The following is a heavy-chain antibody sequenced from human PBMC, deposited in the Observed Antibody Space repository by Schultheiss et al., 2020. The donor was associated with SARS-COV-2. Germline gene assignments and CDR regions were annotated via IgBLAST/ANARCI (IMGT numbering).Heavy chain of an antibody. CDR2: ISSSSSYI. CDR1: GFTFSSYS. D-gene: IGHD1-1*01. J-gene: IGHJ4*02. CDR3: ARITYNWNDFWSGAHTRFDY. Sequence: GGSLRLSCAASGFTFSSYSMNWVRQAPGKGLEWVSSISSSSSYIYYADSVKGRFTVSRDNAKNTLYLQMHSLGVEDTAVYYCARITYNWNDFWSGAHTRFDYWGQGTLVTVSS. V-gene: IGHV3-21*06.